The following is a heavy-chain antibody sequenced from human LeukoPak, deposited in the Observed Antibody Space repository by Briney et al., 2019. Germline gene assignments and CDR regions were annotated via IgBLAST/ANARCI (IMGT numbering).Heavy chain of an antibody. Sequence: GGSLRLSCAASGFTFNDYSMNWVRQAPGKGLEWLAFVSGHSTAIYHADSVKGRFTISRDNAKKTVFLHMNSLRPEDTAVYYCARERIYRHYYMDVWGTGTTVTVSS. V-gene: IGHV3-48*04. J-gene: IGHJ6*03. D-gene: IGHD2-21*01. CDR1: GFTFNDYS. CDR3: ARERIYRHYYMDV. CDR2: VSGHSTAI.